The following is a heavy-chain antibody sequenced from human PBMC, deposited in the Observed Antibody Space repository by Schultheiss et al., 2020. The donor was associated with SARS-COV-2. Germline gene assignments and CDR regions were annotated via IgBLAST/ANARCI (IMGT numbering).Heavy chain of an antibody. CDR3: TTDSGSYFSRYGMDV. Sequence: GGSLRLSCAASGFTFSSYAMHWVRQAPGKGLEWVSAISGSGGSTYYADSVKGRFTISRDNSKNTLYLQMNSLKTEDTAVYYCTTDSGSYFSRYGMDVWGQGTTVTVSS. J-gene: IGHJ6*02. D-gene: IGHD1-26*01. CDR1: GFTFSSYA. CDR2: ISGSGGST. V-gene: IGHV3-23*01.